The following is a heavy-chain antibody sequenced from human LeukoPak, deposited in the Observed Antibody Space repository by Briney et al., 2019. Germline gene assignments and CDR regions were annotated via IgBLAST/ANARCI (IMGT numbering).Heavy chain of an antibody. V-gene: IGHV1-2*02. CDR2: INPNSGGT. CDR1: GYTFTGYY. Sequence: ASVKVSCKASGYTFTGYYMHWVRQAPGQGLEWMGWINPNSGGTNYAQKFQGRVTMTRDTSISTAYMELSRPRSDDTAVYYCARDPNGADGYWMIGWFDPWGQGTLVTVSS. CDR3: ARDPNGADGYWMIGWFDP. D-gene: IGHD2-8*01. J-gene: IGHJ5*02.